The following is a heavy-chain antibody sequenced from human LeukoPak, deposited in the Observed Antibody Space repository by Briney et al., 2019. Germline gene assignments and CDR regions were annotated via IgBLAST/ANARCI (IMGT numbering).Heavy chain of an antibody. V-gene: IGHV3-7*01. Sequence: GGSLRLSCAASGFTFSTYWMTWVRQAPGKGLEWVATIKQDGSEKYYMDSVKGRAIISRDNAKNSLHLQMNSLRAEDTAVYYCARGNYVWGSYRDYYFDYWGQGTLVTVSS. CDR3: ARGNYVWGSYRDYYFDY. D-gene: IGHD3-16*02. J-gene: IGHJ4*02. CDR1: GFTFSTYW. CDR2: IKQDGSEK.